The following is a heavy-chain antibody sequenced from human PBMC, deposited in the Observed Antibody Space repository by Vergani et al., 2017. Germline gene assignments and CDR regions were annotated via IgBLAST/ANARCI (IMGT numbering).Heavy chain of an antibody. CDR2: ISYDGSNK. Sequence: QVQLVESGGGVVQPGRSLRLSCAASGFTFSSYAMHWVRQAPGKGLEWVAVISYDGSNKYYADSVKGRFTISRDNSKNTLYLQMNSLRAEDTAVYYCTRITMIVYDAFDIWGQGTMVTVSS. V-gene: IGHV3-30-3*01. D-gene: IGHD3-22*01. J-gene: IGHJ3*02. CDR3: TRITMIVYDAFDI. CDR1: GFTFSSYA.